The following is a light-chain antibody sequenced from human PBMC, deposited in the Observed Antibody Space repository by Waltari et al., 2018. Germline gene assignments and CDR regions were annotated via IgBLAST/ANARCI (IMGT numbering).Light chain of an antibody. CDR1: SSDVGRYEY. V-gene: IGLV2-11*01. CDR3: CSYDGTYTI. CDR2: DVN. J-gene: IGLJ2*01. Sequence: QSALTQPRSVSGSPGQSVTIPCTGTSSDVGRYEYFPWSPPHPGKPPTLLIYDVNKRPSGVPDRFSGSKSGNAASLTISGLQAEDETDYYCCSYDGTYTIFGGGTKLTVL.